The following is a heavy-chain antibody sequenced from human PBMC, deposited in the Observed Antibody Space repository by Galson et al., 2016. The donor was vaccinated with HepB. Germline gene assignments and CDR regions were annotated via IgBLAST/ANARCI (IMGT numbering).Heavy chain of an antibody. Sequence: SLRLSCAASGFTFRSYGMHWVRQAPGKGLEWVAAIPYDVSNKYYADSVKGRFTISRANSKNTLYLQMNSMRAEATAVYSCAKVLRNYDYVWGSDYWGQGTLVTVSS. CDR1: GFTFRSYG. CDR2: IPYDVSNK. D-gene: IGHD3-16*01. V-gene: IGHV3-30*18. CDR3: AKVLRNYDYVWGSDY. J-gene: IGHJ4*02.